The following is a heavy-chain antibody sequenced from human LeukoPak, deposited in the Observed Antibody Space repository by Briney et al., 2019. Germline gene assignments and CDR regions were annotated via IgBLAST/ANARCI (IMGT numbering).Heavy chain of an antibody. CDR3: ARDGLYGSGSYSCDF. D-gene: IGHD3-10*01. J-gene: IGHJ4*02. V-gene: IGHV3-74*01. CDR2: INMAGNAA. CDR1: GFNFNTHW. Sequence: PGGSLRLSCAASGFNFNTHWMHWVRQAPGKGLEWVSRINMAGNAATYADSVKGRFTVSRDNTKNTLYLQMNSLTAADTAVYFCARDGLYGSGSYSCDFWGQGNLVTVSS.